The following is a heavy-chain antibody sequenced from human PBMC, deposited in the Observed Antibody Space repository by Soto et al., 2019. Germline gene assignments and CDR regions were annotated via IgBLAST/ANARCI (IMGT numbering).Heavy chain of an antibody. J-gene: IGHJ6*02. V-gene: IGHV4-39*01. Sequence: SETLSLTCTVSGGSISSSSHYWGWIRQPPGKGLEWIGSLYYSGSTYYNPSLKSRVTISVDTSKNQFSLKLSSVTAADTAVYYCARHETGSSSWFSYYYYGMDVWGQGTTVTVSS. CDR3: ARHETGSSSWFSYYYYGMDV. CDR2: LYYSGST. D-gene: IGHD6-13*01. CDR1: GGSISSSSHY.